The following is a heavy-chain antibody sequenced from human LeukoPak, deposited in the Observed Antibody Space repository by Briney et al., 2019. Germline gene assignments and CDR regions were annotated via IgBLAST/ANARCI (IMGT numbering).Heavy chain of an antibody. CDR1: GFTFSRYS. J-gene: IGHJ4*02. Sequence: GGSLRLSCAASGFTFSRYSMNWVRQAPGKGLEWVSYISTSSTTIFYTDSVEGRFTISRDNSENTLYLQMSSLRAEDTAIYYCAKGRVAAVGTSDYWGQGTLVTVSS. CDR3: AKGRVAAVGTSDY. CDR2: ISTSSTTI. D-gene: IGHD6-13*01. V-gene: IGHV3-48*01.